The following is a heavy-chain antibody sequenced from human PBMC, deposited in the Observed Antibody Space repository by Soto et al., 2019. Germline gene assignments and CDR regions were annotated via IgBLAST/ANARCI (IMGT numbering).Heavy chain of an antibody. CDR3: ARDAYSSGWYKS. D-gene: IGHD6-13*01. CDR1: GFTFSSYW. CDR2: INSDGSST. Sequence: GWSLRLSCAASGFTFSSYWMHLVRQAPGKGLVWVSRINSDGSSTSYADSVKGRFTISRDNAKNTLYLQMNSLRAEDTAVYYCARDAYSSGWYKSWGEGTLVTVSS. V-gene: IGHV3-74*01. J-gene: IGHJ5*02.